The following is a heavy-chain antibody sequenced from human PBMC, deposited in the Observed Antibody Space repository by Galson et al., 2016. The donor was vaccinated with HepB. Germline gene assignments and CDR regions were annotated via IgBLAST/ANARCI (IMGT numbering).Heavy chain of an antibody. CDR2: IFNSGTA. J-gene: IGHJ5*02. D-gene: IGHD6-19*01. CDR3: ATMRGYASGWYGYDKWFDP. Sequence: EPLSLTCTVSGDSIKNSEDYWAWIRQPPGKGLEWIGSIFNSGTAYYNPSLLSRVTMSVDTSRNQFSLRLESVTAADTAVYFCATMRGYASGWYGYDKWFDPWGQGAQVSVSS. CDR1: GDSIKNSEDY. V-gene: IGHV4-39*01.